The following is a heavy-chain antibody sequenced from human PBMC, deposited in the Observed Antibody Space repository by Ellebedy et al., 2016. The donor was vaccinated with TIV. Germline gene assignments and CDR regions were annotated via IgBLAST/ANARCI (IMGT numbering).Heavy chain of an antibody. D-gene: IGHD6-6*01. J-gene: IGHJ4*02. V-gene: IGHV5-51*01. CDR3: ARRDSSSLSDY. CDR2: IYPGDSDT. CDR1: GYSFASYW. Sequence: GESLKISXKGSGYSFASYWIGWVRQMPGKGLEWMGIIYPGDSDTRYSPSFQGQVTISADKSISTAYLQWSSLEASDTAMYYCARRDSSSLSDYWGQGTLVTVSS.